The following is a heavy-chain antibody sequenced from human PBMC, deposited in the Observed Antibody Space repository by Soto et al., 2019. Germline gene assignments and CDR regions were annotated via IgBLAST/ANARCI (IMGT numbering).Heavy chain of an antibody. J-gene: IGHJ5*02. D-gene: IGHD3-3*01. CDR3: ARDWRGAEGFDP. CDR1: GYTFSTYG. V-gene: IGHV1-18*01. CDR2: IGAYNDDT. Sequence: QVQLVQSGAEVKKPGASVKVSCKASGYTFSTYGFSWVRQAPGQGLEWMGWIGAYNDDTNYAQNFQGRVTMTTNTSTTTSYRERRNLRSDDTAVYFCARDWRGAEGFDPWGQGTLVTVSS.